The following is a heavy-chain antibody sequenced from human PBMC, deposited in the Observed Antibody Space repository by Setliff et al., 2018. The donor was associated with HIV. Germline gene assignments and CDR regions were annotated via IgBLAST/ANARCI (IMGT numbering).Heavy chain of an antibody. Sequence: ASVKVSCKASGYTFRRLSMHWVRQAPGQSLEWMGWINGGNGSTKYSQKFQGRVTITSDTSASIAYMELNSLRSEDTAVYYCAGPRSPGGYYFDYWGQGTVVTVSS. D-gene: IGHD2-15*01. CDR2: INGGNGST. J-gene: IGHJ4*02. CDR3: AGPRSPGGYYFDY. V-gene: IGHV1-3*01. CDR1: GYTFRRLS.